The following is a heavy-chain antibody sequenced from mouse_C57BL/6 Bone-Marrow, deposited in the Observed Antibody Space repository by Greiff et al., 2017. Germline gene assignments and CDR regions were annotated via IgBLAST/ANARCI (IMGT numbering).Heavy chain of an antibody. CDR1: GFTFSDYG. CDR3: ARLYYGDAMDY. D-gene: IGHD1-1*01. Sequence: EVKLVESGGGLVQPGGSLKLSCAASGFTFSDYGMAWVRQAPRKGPEWVAFISNLAYSIYYADTVTGRFTISRENAKNTLYLEMSSLRSEDTAMYYCARLYYGDAMDYWGQGTSVTVSS. V-gene: IGHV5-15*01. CDR2: ISNLAYSI. J-gene: IGHJ4*01.